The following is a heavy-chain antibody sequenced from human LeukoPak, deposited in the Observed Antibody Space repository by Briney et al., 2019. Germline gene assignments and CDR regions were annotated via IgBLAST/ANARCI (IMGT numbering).Heavy chain of an antibody. CDR2: IIPIFGTA. CDR1: GGTFSSYA. V-gene: IGHV1-69*13. CDR3: ARDGGGSTFGVVPKGSNWFDP. D-gene: IGHD3-3*01. J-gene: IGHJ5*02. Sequence: SVKVSCKASGGTFSSYAISWVRQAPGQGLEWMGGIIPIFGTANYAQRFQGRVTITADESTSTAYMELSSLRSEDTAVYYCARDGGGSTFGVVPKGSNWFDPWGQGTLVTVSS.